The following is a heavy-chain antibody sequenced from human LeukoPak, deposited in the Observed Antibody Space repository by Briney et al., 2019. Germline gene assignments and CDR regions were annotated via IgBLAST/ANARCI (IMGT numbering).Heavy chain of an antibody. D-gene: IGHD1-26*01. CDR3: ARVVVEATTRYFDY. CDR2: IYSGGST. V-gene: IGHV3-53*01. J-gene: IGHJ4*02. CDR1: GFTVSSNY. Sequence: GGSLRLSCAASGFTVSSNYMIWVRQAPGEGLEWVSVIYSGGSTYYADSVTGRFTISRDNSKNTLFLQMNSLRAEDTAVYYCARVVVEATTRYFDYWGQGTLVTVSS.